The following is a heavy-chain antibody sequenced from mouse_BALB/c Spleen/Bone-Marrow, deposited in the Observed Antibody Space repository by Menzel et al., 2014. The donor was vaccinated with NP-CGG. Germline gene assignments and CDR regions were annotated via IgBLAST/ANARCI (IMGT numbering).Heavy chain of an antibody. CDR2: ISYDGSN. Sequence: ESGPGLVKPSQSLSLTCSVTGYSITSGYYWNWIRQFPGNKLEWMGYISYDGSNNYNPSLKNRISITRDTSKNQLFLKLSSVTTEDAASYYCASGYYGGSFAYWGQGTLVTVSA. CDR1: GYSITSGYY. CDR3: ASGYYGGSFAY. V-gene: IGHV3-6*02. J-gene: IGHJ3*01. D-gene: IGHD1-2*01.